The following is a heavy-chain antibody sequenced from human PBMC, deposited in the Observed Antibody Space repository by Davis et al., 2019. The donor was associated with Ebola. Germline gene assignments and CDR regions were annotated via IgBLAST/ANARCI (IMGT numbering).Heavy chain of an antibody. CDR3: AREGIGFDP. V-gene: IGHV4-59*01. Sequence: PSETLSLTCTVSGGSISSYYWSWIRHPPGKGLEWIGYIYYSGSTNYNPSLKSRVTISVDTSKNQFSLKLSSVTAADTAVYYCAREGIGFDPWGQGTLVTVSS. CDR1: GGSISSYY. CDR2: IYYSGST. J-gene: IGHJ5*02.